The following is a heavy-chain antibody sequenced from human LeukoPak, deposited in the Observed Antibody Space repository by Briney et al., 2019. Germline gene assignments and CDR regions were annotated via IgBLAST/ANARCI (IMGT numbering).Heavy chain of an antibody. CDR1: GGSFSGYY. V-gene: IGHV4-34*01. CDR2: INHSGST. J-gene: IGHJ4*02. CDR3: ARVGYCSSTSCYDY. D-gene: IGHD2-2*01. Sequence: SETLSLTCAVYGGSFSGYYWSWLRQPPGKGLERIGAINHSGSTNYNPSLKSRVTISVDTSKNQFSLKLSSVTAADTAVYYCARVGYCSSTSCYDYWGQGTLVTVSS.